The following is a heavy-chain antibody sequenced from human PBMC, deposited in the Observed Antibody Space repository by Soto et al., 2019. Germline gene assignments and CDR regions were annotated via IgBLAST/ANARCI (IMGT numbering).Heavy chain of an antibody. CDR2: INAGNGNT. D-gene: IGHD3-9*01. J-gene: IGHJ6*02. V-gene: IGHV1-3*01. CDR3: AREGTQRYYDILTGPHYNGMDV. Sequence: ASVKVSCKASGYTFTSYAMHWVRQAPGQRLEWMGWINAGNGNTKYSQKFQGRVTITRDTSASTAYMELSSLRSEDTAVYYCAREGTQRYYDILTGPHYNGMDVWGQGTTVTVSS. CDR1: GYTFTSYA.